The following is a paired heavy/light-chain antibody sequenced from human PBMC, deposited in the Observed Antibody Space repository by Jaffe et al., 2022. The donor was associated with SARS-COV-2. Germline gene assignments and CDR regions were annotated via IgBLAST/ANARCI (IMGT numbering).Heavy chain of an antibody. CDR1: GFTLSNYA. Sequence: EVQLLESGGGLVQPGGSLRLSCAASGFTLSNYAMNWVRQAPGKGLEWVSNMGGGGGDTNYADSVRGRFIVSRDDSKNTLYLQMDSLRAEDTATYYCSKTCCQSGGWYQEHWGQGTPVTVSS. J-gene: IGHJ1*01. V-gene: IGHV3-23*01. D-gene: IGHD6-19*01. CDR2: MGGGGGDT. CDR3: SKTCCQSGGWYQEH.
Light chain of an antibody. J-gene: IGKJ4*01. CDR1: QSVSNF. CDR2: GAS. V-gene: IGKV3-15*01. CDR3: QQYKSWPLT. Sequence: EIVMTQSPATLSVSPGERATLSCRASQSVSNFLAWYQQKPGQAPRLLIYGASTRATGIPARFSGSGSGTEFTLTISSLQSEDFAVYYCQQYKSWPLTFGGGTRVQIK.